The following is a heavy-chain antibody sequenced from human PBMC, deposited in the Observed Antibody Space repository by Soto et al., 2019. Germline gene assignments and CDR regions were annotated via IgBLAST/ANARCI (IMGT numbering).Heavy chain of an antibody. Sequence: PGESLKISCKISGYRFSSFWIAWVRQKPGKGLEWMGRIDPSDSYTNYSPSFQGHVTISADKSISTAYLQWSSLKASDTAMYYCARQCYYGSGSYCYYYYGMDVWGQGTTVTVSS. V-gene: IGHV5-10-1*01. CDR2: IDPSDSYT. J-gene: IGHJ6*02. CDR3: ARQCYYGSGSYCYYYYGMDV. CDR1: GYRFSSFW. D-gene: IGHD3-10*01.